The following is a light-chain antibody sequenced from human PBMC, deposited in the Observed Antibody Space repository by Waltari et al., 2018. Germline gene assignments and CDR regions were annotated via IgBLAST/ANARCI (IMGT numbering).Light chain of an antibody. J-gene: IGKJ5*01. Sequence: DIQMTQSPPSVSASVGDRVTITCRASQGISSWLVWYQQKPGKAPKLLIYAASNLQSGVPSRFSGSGSGTEFTLTISSLQPEDVAAYYCQQANSFPFTFGQGTRLEIK. CDR3: QQANSFPFT. V-gene: IGKV1D-12*01. CDR1: QGISSW. CDR2: AAS.